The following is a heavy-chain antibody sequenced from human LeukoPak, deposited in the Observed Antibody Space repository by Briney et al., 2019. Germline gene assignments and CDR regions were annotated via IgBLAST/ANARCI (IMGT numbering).Heavy chain of an antibody. Sequence: GGSLRLSCAASGFTFSSYSMNWVRQAPGKGLEWVSSISSSTNNINYADSVKGRFTISRDNAKNSLYLQMNSLRAEDTAVYCCARDERGYSYGHFDYWGQGTLVTVSS. CDR2: ISSSTNNI. CDR3: ARDERGYSYGHFDY. D-gene: IGHD5-18*01. J-gene: IGHJ4*02. CDR1: GFTFSSYS. V-gene: IGHV3-21*01.